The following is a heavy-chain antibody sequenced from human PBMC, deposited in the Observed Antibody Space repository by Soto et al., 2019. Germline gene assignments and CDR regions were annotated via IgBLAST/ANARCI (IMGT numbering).Heavy chain of an antibody. D-gene: IGHD5-18*01. CDR3: ARARPYSYVDS. CDR1: GGSFSGYY. J-gene: IGHJ5*01. Sequence: SETLSLTCAVYGGSFSGYYWSWIRQPPGKGLEWIGEINHSGSTNYNPSLKSRVTISVDTSKNQFSLKLSSVTAADTAVYYCARARPYSYVDSWGRGTLVTVSS. V-gene: IGHV4-34*01. CDR2: INHSGST.